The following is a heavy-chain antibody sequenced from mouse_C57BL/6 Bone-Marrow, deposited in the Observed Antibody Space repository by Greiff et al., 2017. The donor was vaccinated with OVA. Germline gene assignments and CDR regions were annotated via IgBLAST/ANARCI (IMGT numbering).Heavy chain of an antibody. CDR1: GYTFTDYY. D-gene: IGHD1-1*01. CDR2: INPYNGGT. Sequence: EVQLQQSGPVLVKPGASVKMSCKASGYTFTDYYMNWVKQSHGKSLEWIGVINPYNGGTSYNQKFKGKATLTVDKSSSTAYMELNSLTSEDSAVYYCTNSTTVVGDYWGQGTTLTVSS. J-gene: IGHJ2*01. CDR3: TNSTTVVGDY. V-gene: IGHV1-19*01.